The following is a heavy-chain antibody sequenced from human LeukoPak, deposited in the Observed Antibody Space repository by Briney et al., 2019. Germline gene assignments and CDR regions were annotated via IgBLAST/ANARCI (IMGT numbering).Heavy chain of an antibody. CDR3: AKDGPSEWGTGYYYGMDV. CDR2: ISWNSGNI. V-gene: IGHV3-9*01. J-gene: IGHJ6*02. D-gene: IGHD3-3*01. CDR1: GFTFNDYA. Sequence: GGSLRLSCAASGFTFNDYAMHWVRQAPGKGLEWVSGISWNSGNIVYADSVKGRFTISRDNSKNTLYLQMNSLRAEDTAVYYCAKDGPSEWGTGYYYGMDVWGQGTTVTVSS.